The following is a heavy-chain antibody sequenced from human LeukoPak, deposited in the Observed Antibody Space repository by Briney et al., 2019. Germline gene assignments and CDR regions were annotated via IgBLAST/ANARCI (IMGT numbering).Heavy chain of an antibody. V-gene: IGHV1-18*01. D-gene: IGHD3-22*01. CDR1: GYTFSSYS. J-gene: IGHJ4*02. Sequence: GASVKVSCKASGYTFSSYSVTWVRQAPGQGLEWMGWISGYSGEPKYAQKLQGRVTMTTDTSTSTAYMELRSLKSDDTAVYFCARSPLIRSTGYHLDYWGQGTLVTVSS. CDR3: ARSPLIRSTGYHLDY. CDR2: ISGYSGEP.